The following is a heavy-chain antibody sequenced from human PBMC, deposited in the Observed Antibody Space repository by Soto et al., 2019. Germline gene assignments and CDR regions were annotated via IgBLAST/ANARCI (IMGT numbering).Heavy chain of an antibody. CDR2: IIPIIGII. CDR1: GGTFSTYT. CDR3: AGDPDSHYNDSHASSYP. J-gene: IGHJ5*02. Sequence: QVQLVQSGAEVKKPGSSVKVSCKASGGTFSTYTITWVRQAPGQGLEWMGRIIPIIGIINYAQKFQGRVTISADKFTGTAVIELPGLRSDDTAVYYCAGDPDSHYNDSHASSYPWGQGTLVTVSS. D-gene: IGHD4-4*01. V-gene: IGHV1-69*08.